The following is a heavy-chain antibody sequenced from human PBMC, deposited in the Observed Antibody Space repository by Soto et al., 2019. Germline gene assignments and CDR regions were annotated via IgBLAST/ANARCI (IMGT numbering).Heavy chain of an antibody. CDR1: GYSFTNYW. CDR3: ARIESIARNWFDP. J-gene: IGHJ5*02. D-gene: IGHD6-13*01. Sequence: GESLKISCKGSGYSFTNYWISWVRRMPGKGLEWMGNIDPVDSYTNYGPSFQGHVTFSVDTSISTAYLQWSSLKASDTAMYYCARIESIARNWFDPWGQGTLVTVSS. CDR2: IDPVDSYT. V-gene: IGHV5-10-1*01.